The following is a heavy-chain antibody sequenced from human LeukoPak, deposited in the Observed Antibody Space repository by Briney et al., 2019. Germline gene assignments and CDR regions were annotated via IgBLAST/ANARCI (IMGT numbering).Heavy chain of an antibody. Sequence: ASVKVSCKASGYTFTGYYIHWVRQAPPHALEGMGWINPNSGDTSYPQKFQGSVTMPRDTSISTAYMELSSLRSDDTAIYYCARGSSQNANYFDPWGQGTLVTVSS. CDR3: ARGSSQNANYFDP. D-gene: IGHD4/OR15-4a*01. CDR1: GYTFTGYY. J-gene: IGHJ5*02. CDR2: INPNSGDT. V-gene: IGHV1-2*02.